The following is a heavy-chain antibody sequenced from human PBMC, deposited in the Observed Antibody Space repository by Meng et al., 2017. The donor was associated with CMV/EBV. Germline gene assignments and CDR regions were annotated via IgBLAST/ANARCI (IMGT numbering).Heavy chain of an antibody. V-gene: IGHV4-34*01. D-gene: IGHD2-2*01. CDR3: AREEVVPAPRFDP. Sequence: CAVYGGSFSGYYWSWIRQPPGKGLEWIGEINHSGSTNYNPSLKSRVTISVDTSKNQFSLKLSSVTAADTAVYYCAREEVVPAPRFDPWGQGTLVTVFS. J-gene: IGHJ5*02. CDR2: INHSGST. CDR1: GGSFSGYY.